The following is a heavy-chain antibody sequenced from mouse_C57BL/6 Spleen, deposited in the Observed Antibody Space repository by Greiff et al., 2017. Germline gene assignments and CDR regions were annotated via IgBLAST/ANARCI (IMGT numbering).Heavy chain of an antibody. CDR1: GYTFTSYW. Sequence: QVQLQQPGAELVKPGASVKLSCKASGYTFTSYWMNWVKQRPGKGLEWIGMIHPNSGSTNYNEKFMSKATLTLNKSTTTAYMQLSSLTSEDATVYYCARGRDYDGGTWFAYWGQGTLVTVSA. CDR2: IHPNSGST. D-gene: IGHD2-4*01. CDR3: ARGRDYDGGTWFAY. V-gene: IGHV1-64*01. J-gene: IGHJ3*01.